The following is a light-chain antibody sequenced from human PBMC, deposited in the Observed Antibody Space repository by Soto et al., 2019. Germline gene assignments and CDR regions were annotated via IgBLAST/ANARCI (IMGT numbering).Light chain of an antibody. CDR1: QAIRND. CDR3: LQHNTYPWT. Sequence: DIQMTQSPSSLSASVGDRVTITCRASQAIRNDLGWYQQKPGKAPKRLIYAASSLDSEVPLRFNGSGSGTEFALTISSLQPEEFATYYCLQHNTYPWTFGQGTKVEIK. CDR2: AAS. J-gene: IGKJ1*01. V-gene: IGKV1-17*01.